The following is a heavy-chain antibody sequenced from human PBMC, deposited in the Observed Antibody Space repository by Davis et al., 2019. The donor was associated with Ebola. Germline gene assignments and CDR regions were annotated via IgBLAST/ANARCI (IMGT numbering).Heavy chain of an antibody. D-gene: IGHD1-26*01. CDR1: GFNFGEYA. CDR3: TREFGGSYDY. J-gene: IGHJ4*02. CDR2: IRNKAYGGTT. V-gene: IGHV3-49*04. Sequence: PGGSLRLSCTASGFNFGEYALTWVRQTPRKGLEWVGFIRNKAYGGTTEYAASVKGRFTISRDDSKSIAYLQMNNLKTDDTAFYYCTREFGGSYDYWGQGTLVTVSS.